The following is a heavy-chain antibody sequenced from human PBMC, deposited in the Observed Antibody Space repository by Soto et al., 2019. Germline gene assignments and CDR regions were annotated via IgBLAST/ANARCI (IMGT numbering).Heavy chain of an antibody. D-gene: IGHD2-21*01. V-gene: IGHV3-21*01. CDR3: ARDSPVVQRPVDY. J-gene: IGHJ4*02. CDR1: GLIFSNYK. CDR2: ISTGRSNI. Sequence: GGSLRLSCAASGLIFSNYKMHWVRQAPGKGLEWVSLISTGRSNIYYADSVKGRFTVSRDNAKNTLYLQMNSLRAEDTAVYYCARDSPVVQRPVDYWGQGTLVTVSS.